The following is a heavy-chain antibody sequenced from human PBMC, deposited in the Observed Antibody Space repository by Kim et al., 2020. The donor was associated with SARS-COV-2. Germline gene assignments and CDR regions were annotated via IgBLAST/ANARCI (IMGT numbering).Heavy chain of an antibody. CDR3: AIVASKIRFLNFEY. Sequence: YADSCKGRFTISIENSKKTRNLQLNSLRAEDTAVYYCAIVASKIRFLNFEYWGQGTLVTVSP. V-gene: IGHV3-23*01. J-gene: IGHJ4*02. D-gene: IGHD3-3*01.